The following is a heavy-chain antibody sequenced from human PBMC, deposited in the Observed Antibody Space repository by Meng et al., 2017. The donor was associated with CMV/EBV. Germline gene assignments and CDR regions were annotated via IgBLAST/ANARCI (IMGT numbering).Heavy chain of an antibody. J-gene: IGHJ4*02. V-gene: IGHV4-34*01. CDR1: GGSLSGYY. Sequence: SETLSLTCAVYGGSLSGYYWSWIRQPPGKGLEWIGEINHSGSTNYNPSLKSRVTISVDTSKNQFSLKLSSVTAADTAVYYCARGKVDIVNWGQGTLVTVSS. CDR3: ARGKVDIVN. CDR2: INHSGST. D-gene: IGHD5-12*01.